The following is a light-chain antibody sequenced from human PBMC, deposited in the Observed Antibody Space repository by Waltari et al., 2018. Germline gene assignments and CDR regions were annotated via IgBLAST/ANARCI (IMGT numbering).Light chain of an antibody. CDR2: AAA. Sequence: DIQMTQSPSSLSASVGDRVTITCRASQSIRSYLNWYQQKPGKAPNLLVYAAASLQSGVPSRLSGSGSGTDFTLTMSCLQPEDFATYFCQQSYSTPWTFGQGTKVEIK. CDR1: QSIRSY. CDR3: QQSYSTPWT. V-gene: IGKV1-39*01. J-gene: IGKJ1*01.